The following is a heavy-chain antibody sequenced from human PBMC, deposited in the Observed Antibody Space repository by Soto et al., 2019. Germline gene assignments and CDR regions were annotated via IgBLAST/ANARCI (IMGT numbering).Heavy chain of an antibody. CDR2: IWYDVSNK. CDR1: GFTFSNYG. CDR3: AAGAPLNY. Sequence: QMQLVESGGGVVQPGRSLRLSCAASGFTFSNYGMHWVRQAPGMGLEWVAIIWYDVSNKYYAYSVKDRFTISRDNSKNTVSLQMNSLRAEDTAMYYCAAGAPLNYRGQGTLVTVSS. D-gene: IGHD3-10*01. V-gene: IGHV3-33*01. J-gene: IGHJ4*02.